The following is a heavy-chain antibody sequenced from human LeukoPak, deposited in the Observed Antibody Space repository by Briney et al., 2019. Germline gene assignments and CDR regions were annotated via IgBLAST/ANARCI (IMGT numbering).Heavy chain of an antibody. CDR2: IIPILDIA. V-gene: IGHV1-69*04. J-gene: IGHJ5*02. CDR3: ARVEYSSGWYLNWFDP. Sequence: GSSVKVSCKASGGTFSSYAISWVRQAPGQGLEWMGRIIPILDIANYAQKFQGRVTITADKSTSTAYMELSSLRSEDTAVYYCARVEYSSGWYLNWFDPWGQGTLVTVSS. D-gene: IGHD6-19*01. CDR1: GGTFSSYA.